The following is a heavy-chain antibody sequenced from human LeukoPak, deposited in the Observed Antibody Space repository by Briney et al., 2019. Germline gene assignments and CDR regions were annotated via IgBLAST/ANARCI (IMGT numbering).Heavy chain of an antibody. CDR1: GGSISSGGYS. CDR2: IYHSGST. Sequence: SQTLSLTCAVSGGSISSGGYSWSWIRQPPGKGLEWIGYIYHSGSTYYNPSLKSRVTISVDRSKNQFSLKLSSVTAADTAVYYCARESQHRDSSSWPPLWYFDLWGRGTLVTVSS. CDR3: ARESQHRDSSSWPPLWYFDL. J-gene: IGHJ2*01. V-gene: IGHV4-30-2*01. D-gene: IGHD6-13*01.